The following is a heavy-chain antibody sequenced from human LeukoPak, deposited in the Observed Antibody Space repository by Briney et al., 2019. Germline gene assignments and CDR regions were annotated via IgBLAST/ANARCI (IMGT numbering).Heavy chain of an antibody. CDR1: GFTFSSYA. J-gene: IGHJ4*02. D-gene: IGHD3-10*01. CDR3: AKGSYYYGSGSYSFDY. V-gene: IGHV3-23*01. CDR2: ISGSGGNT. Sequence: PGGSLRLSCAASGFTFSSYALSWVRQAPGKGLQWVSAISGSGGNTYYADSVKGRFTISKDNSKNTLYPQINSLRAEDTAVYYCAKGSYYYGSGSYSFDYWGQGTLVTVPS.